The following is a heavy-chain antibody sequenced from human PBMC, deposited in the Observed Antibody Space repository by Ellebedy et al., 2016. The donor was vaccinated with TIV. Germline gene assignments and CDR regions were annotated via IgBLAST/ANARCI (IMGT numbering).Heavy chain of an antibody. V-gene: IGHV4-31*03. D-gene: IGHD3-10*01. CDR2: IYYSGST. CDR1: GGSISSGGYY. CDR3: ARDSSGFGELFNDY. Sequence: SETLSLTXTVSGGSISSGGYYWSWIRQHPGKGLEWIGYIYYSGSTYYNPSLKSRVTISVDTSKNQFSLKRSSVTAADTAVYYCARDSSGFGELFNDYWGQGTLVTVSS. J-gene: IGHJ4*02.